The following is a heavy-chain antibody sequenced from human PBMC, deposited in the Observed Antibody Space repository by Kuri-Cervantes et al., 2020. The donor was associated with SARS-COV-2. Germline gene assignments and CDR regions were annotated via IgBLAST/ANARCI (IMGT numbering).Heavy chain of an antibody. D-gene: IGHD3-3*01. V-gene: IGHV3-23*01. CDR2: ISGSGGST. Sequence: GGSLRLSCAASGFTFSSYWMTWVRQAPGKGLEWVSAISGSGGSTHYADSVKGRFTISRDNSKNTLCLQMNSLRAEDTAGYYCAKSTGAILRFLEWLLPLGYWGQGTLVTVSS. CDR1: GFTFSSYW. CDR3: AKSTGAILRFLEWLLPLGY. J-gene: IGHJ4*02.